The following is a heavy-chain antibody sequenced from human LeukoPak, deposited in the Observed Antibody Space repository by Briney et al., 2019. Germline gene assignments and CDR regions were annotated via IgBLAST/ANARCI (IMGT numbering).Heavy chain of an antibody. Sequence: GGSLRLSCAASGFTFSSYSMNWVRQAPGKGLEWVSYISSSSSTIYYADSVKGRFTISRDNAKNSLYLQMNSLRAEDTAVYYCARDSPHYYGSGRRHWYFDLWGRGTLVTVSS. J-gene: IGHJ2*01. D-gene: IGHD3-10*01. V-gene: IGHV3-48*01. CDR1: GFTFSSYS. CDR3: ARDSPHYYGSGRRHWYFDL. CDR2: ISSSSSTI.